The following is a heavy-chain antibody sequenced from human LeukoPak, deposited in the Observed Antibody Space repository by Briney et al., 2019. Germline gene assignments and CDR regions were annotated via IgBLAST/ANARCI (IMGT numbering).Heavy chain of an antibody. CDR1: GGSISTYY. V-gene: IGHV4-59*12. CDR3: AKEGMIRAVIDY. D-gene: IGHD3-10*01. J-gene: IGHJ4*02. Sequence: SETLSLTCTVSGGSISTYYWNWIRQPPGKGLEWIGCMYYSGSTNYNPSLKSRVTMSIDTSTNQFSLKLNSVTAADTAVYYCAKEGMIRAVIDYWGQGALVTVSS. CDR2: MYYSGST.